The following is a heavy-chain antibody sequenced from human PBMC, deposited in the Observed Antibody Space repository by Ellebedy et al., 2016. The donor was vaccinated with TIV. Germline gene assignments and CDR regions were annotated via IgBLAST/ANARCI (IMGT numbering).Heavy chain of an antibody. CDR3: AKMYQLLWDDY. V-gene: IGHV3-23*01. D-gene: IGHD2-2*01. CDR2: ISGSGGST. J-gene: IGHJ4*02. CDR1: GFTLSSYA. Sequence: GESLKISXAASGFTLSSYAMSWVRQAPGKGLEWVSAISGSGGSTYYADSVKGRFTISRDNSKNTLYLQMNSLRAEDTAVYYCAKMYQLLWDDYWGQGTLVTVSS.